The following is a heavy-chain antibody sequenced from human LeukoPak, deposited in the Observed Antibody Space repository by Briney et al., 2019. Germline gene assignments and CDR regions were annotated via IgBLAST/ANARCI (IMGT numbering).Heavy chain of an antibody. V-gene: IGHV1-2*02. Sequence: ASVKVSCKASGYTFTGYYMHWVRQAPGQGLEWMGWINPNSGGTNYAQKFQGRVTMTRDTSTSTVYMELSSLRSEDTAVYYCARSGRRATYYYDSSGSHAFDYWGQGTLVTVSS. J-gene: IGHJ4*02. D-gene: IGHD3-22*01. CDR2: INPNSGGT. CDR3: ARSGRRATYYYDSSGSHAFDY. CDR1: GYTFTGYY.